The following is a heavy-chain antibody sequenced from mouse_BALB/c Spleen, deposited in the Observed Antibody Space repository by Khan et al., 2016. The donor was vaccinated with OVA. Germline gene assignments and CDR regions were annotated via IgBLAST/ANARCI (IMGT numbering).Heavy chain of an antibody. V-gene: IGHV1-7*01. J-gene: IGHJ2*01. CDR2: INPSTGYT. Sequence: QVQLKQSGAELAKPGASVKMSCKASGYTFINYWILWVKQRPGQGLEWIGYINPSTGYTEYNQHFKDKATLTADKSSSTAYMQLSSLTSEDSAVYYCARRGLRWDFDDWGQGTTLTVSS. CDR3: ARRGLRWDFDD. D-gene: IGHD1-1*01. CDR1: GYTFINYW.